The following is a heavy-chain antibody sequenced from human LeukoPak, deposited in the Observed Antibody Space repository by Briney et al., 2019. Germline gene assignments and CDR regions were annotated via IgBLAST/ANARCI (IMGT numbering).Heavy chain of an antibody. CDR2: IWYDGSKT. V-gene: IGHV3-33*01. CDR1: GITFRSYG. CDR3: ARGRSQWLVFGDAFDI. J-gene: IGHJ3*02. Sequence: GGSLRLSCAASGITFRSYGMHWVRQAPGKGLEWVTFIWYDGSKTFYADSVKGRFTISRDNSKNTLYLQMNSLRAEDTAVYYCARGRSQWLVFGDAFDIWGQGAMVTVSS. D-gene: IGHD6-19*01.